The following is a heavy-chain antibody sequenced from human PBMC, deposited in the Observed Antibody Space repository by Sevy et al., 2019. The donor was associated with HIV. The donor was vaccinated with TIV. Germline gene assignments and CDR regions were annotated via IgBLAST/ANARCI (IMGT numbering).Heavy chain of an antibody. D-gene: IGHD5-18*01. V-gene: IGHV3-9*01. CDR3: VKGTMVPAMDLYDPLDI. CDR1: GFTFDDFA. Sequence: GGSLRLSCAASGFTFDDFAMYWVRQAPGKVLEWVSGITWSSNSIDFADSVKGRFTISRDNAKNSLYLQMNSLRVEDTAFYYCVKGTMVPAMDLYDPLDIWGQGTMVTVSS. CDR2: ITWSSNSI. J-gene: IGHJ3*02.